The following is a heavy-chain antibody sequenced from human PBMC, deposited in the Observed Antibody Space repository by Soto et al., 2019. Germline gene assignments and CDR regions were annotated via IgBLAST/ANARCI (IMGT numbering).Heavy chain of an antibody. V-gene: IGHV3-30*18. CDR3: AKDIVVVVAATRYYYYGMDV. CDR1: GFTFSSYG. D-gene: IGHD2-15*01. J-gene: IGHJ6*02. Sequence: AGGSLRLSCAASGFTFSSYGMHWVRQAPGKGLEWVAVISYDGSNKYYAGSVKGRFTISRDNSKNTLYLQMNSLRAEDTAVYYCAKDIVVVVAATRYYYYGMDVWGQGTTVTVSS. CDR2: ISYDGSNK.